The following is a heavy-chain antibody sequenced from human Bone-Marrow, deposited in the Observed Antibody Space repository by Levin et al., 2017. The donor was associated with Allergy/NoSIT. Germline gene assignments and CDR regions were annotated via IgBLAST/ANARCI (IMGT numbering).Heavy chain of an antibody. CDR3: ARDNSGSGYVNYYYYGMDV. J-gene: IGHJ6*02. CDR1: GYTFTDYA. Sequence: PWASVKVSCKASGYTFTDYAVHWVRQAPGHRPEWMGWITVGSGKTESSHKFQGRVSIRSDVSATMVYLEVTSLRYEDTAVYYCARDNSGSGYVNYYYYGMDVWGQGTTVTVSS. V-gene: IGHV1-3*01. CDR2: ITVGSGKT. D-gene: IGHD3-3*01.